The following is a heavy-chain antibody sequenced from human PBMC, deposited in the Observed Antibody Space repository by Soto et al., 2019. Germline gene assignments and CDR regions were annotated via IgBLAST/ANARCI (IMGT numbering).Heavy chain of an antibody. V-gene: IGHV4-39*01. Sequence: SETLALTCTLSRGSMRSRRYYWGWIRQPPGKGLEWIGSIYYSGSTYYNPSLKRRVTISVDTSKNQFSLQMSSVTGTHTAVYFCERYPRLECWRQGTLVTVSS. CDR3: ERYPRLEC. CDR2: IYYSGST. J-gene: IGHJ4*02. CDR1: RGSMRSRRYY.